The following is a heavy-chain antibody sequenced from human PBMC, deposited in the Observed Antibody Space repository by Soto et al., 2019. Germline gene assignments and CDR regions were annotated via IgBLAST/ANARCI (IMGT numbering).Heavy chain of an antibody. CDR2: IHHSGST. CDR3: VRGVLS. V-gene: IGHV4-31*03. D-gene: IGHD3-10*01. J-gene: IGHJ1*01. CDR1: GGSISSGGYY. Sequence: QVQLQESGPGLVKASQTLSLTCNVSGGSISSGGYYWTWIRQHPGKGLEWIGNIHHSGSTFYNPALKRRVSISVDTSKNQCSLKLSSVTAAATAVYFCVRGVLSWGQGTLVTVSS.